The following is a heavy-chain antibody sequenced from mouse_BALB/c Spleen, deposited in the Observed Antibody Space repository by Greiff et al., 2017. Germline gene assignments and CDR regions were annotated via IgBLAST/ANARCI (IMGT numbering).Heavy chain of an antibody. CDR3: ANWDGFSWFAY. CDR2: IDPANGNT. Sequence: EVQLHQSGAELVKPGASVKLSCTASGFNIKDTYMHWVKQRPEQGLEWIGRIDPANGNTKYDPKFQGKATITADTSSNTAYLQLSSLTSEDTAVYYCANWDGFSWFAYWGQGTLVTVSA. CDR1: GFNIKDTY. D-gene: IGHD4-1*01. V-gene: IGHV14-3*02. J-gene: IGHJ3*01.